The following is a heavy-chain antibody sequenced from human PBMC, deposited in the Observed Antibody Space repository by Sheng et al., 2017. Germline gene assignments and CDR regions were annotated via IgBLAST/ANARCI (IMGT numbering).Heavy chain of an antibody. CDR3: ARGRDSTNWYGWFDL. D-gene: IGHD2-8*01. CDR2: IKQDEREK. V-gene: IGHV3-7*01. Sequence: EVQLAESGGGLVQPGESLILSCVASGFTFGSYCMSWVRQAPGKGLEWVANIKQDEREKDYVDSVKGRFTISRDNAKNSLYLQMDSLRAEDTAVYYCARGRDSTNWYGWFDLWGQGSLVTVSS. CDR1: GFTFGSYC. J-gene: IGHJ5*02.